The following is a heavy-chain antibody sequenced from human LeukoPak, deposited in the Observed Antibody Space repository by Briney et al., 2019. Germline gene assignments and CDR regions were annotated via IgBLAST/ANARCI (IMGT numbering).Heavy chain of an antibody. CDR2: ISSSSSYI. CDR3: ARVLVPSTVPTYAIFDY. J-gene: IGHJ4*02. D-gene: IGHD4-17*01. Sequence: GGSLRLSCAASGFTFSSYSMNWARQAPGKGREWLSSISSSSSYIYYADSVKGRFTISRDNAKNSLYLQMNSLRAEDTAVYYCARVLVPSTVPTYAIFDYWGQGTLVTVSS. V-gene: IGHV3-21*01. CDR1: GFTFSSYS.